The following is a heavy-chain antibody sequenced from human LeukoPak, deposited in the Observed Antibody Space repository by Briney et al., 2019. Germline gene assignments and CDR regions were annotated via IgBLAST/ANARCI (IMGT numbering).Heavy chain of an antibody. CDR1: GFTFSSYS. CDR3: ARGVLERLELNDEYCDY. J-gene: IGHJ4*02. D-gene: IGHD1-7*01. CDR2: ISSSSSYI. V-gene: IGHV3-21*01. Sequence: PGGSLRLSCAASGFTFSSYSMNWVRQAPGKGLEWVSSISSSSSYIYYADSVKGRFTISRDNAKNSLYLQMNSLRAEDTAVYYCARGVLERLELNDEYCDYWGQGTLVTVSS.